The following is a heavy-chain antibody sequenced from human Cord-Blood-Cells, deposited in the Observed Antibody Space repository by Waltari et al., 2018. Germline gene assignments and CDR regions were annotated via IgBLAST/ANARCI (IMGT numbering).Heavy chain of an antibody. CDR3: APDGDGYNNFDS. CDR1: GHTLTELY. V-gene: IGHV1-24*01. D-gene: IGHD5-12*01. J-gene: IGHJ4*02. Sequence: QVQLVQSGDEVKKPGASVEGSCKVTGHTLTELYIHCVRQTPGNGLEWMGGFDPEDGETIYAETFQGRVTMTEYTSTDTAYLELCSLKSEDTAVYYCAPDGDGYNNFDSWGQGTLVTGSS. CDR2: FDPEDGET.